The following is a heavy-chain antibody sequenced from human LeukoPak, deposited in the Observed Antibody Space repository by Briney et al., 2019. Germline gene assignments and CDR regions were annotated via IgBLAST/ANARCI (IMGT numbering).Heavy chain of an antibody. CDR2: FFHGGGT. Sequence: TLCLTCAVSGDSVSGSCYSWSWLRQAPGQGLEWIGFFFHGGGTYYNPSRQSRVTISIDKSMNQVSLRLRSVTASDTAVYYCGTGGWFSPSYFGKWGRGTLVIVSS. CDR3: GTGGWFSPSYFGK. CDR1: GDSVSGSCYS. D-gene: IGHD2-15*01. V-gene: IGHV4-30-2*01. J-gene: IGHJ4*02.